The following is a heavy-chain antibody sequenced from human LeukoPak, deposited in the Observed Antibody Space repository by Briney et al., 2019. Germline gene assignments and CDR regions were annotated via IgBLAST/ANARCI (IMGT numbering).Heavy chain of an antibody. CDR3: ARQGFRSTWFDP. CDR2: FYYSGSS. CDR1: GGSVSSTSYY. Sequence: PSETLSLTCTASGGSVSSTSYYWGWIRQPPGKGLEGIGSFYYSGSSYYNPSLKSRVTISVDTSKNQFSLKVNSVTAADTAVYYCARQGFRSTWFDPWGQGTLVTVSS. J-gene: IGHJ5*02. V-gene: IGHV4-39*01.